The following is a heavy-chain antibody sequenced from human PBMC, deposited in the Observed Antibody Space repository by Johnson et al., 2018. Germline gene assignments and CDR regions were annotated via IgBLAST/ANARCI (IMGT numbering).Heavy chain of an antibody. Sequence: VQLVESGGGLVQPGGSLTLSCAASGFALSSYSMRWVRPVPGKGLAWVSGISVSSANIFDADPGKGRFTISRANSKHTLPLQLDRLRAEDTAIYFCASRVTGAPHYFAHWGRGTLVTVSS. J-gene: IGHJ4*01. CDR2: ISVSSANI. D-gene: IGHD1-26*01. CDR3: ASRVTGAPHYFAH. V-gene: IGHV3-23*04. CDR1: GFALSSYS.